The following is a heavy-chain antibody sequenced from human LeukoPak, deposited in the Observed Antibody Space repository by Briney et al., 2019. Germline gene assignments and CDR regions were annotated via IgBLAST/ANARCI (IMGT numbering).Heavy chain of an antibody. D-gene: IGHD2-2*01. Sequence: ASVKVSCKPSGYTFTSYGINWVRQAPGQGLEWMGWISAYNGNTNYAQKLQGRVTMTTDTSTSTAYMELRSLRSDDTAVYYCARTTSYYYYMDVWGKGTTVTISS. J-gene: IGHJ6*03. CDR2: ISAYNGNT. CDR3: ARTTSYYYYMDV. CDR1: GYTFTSYG. V-gene: IGHV1-18*01.